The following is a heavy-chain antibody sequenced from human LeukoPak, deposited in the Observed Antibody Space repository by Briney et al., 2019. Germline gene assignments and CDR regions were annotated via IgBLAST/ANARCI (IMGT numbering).Heavy chain of an antibody. CDR2: IYYSGST. CDR1: GGSISSGGYY. Sequence: SETLSLTCTVSGGSISSGGYYWSWIRQHPGKGLEWIGYIYYSGSTYYNPSLKSRVTISVDTSKNQFSLKLSSVTAADTAVYYCARIDYDILTGYYEAVLQNWFDPWGQGTLVTVS. CDR3: ARIDYDILTGYYEAVLQNWFDP. V-gene: IGHV4-31*03. J-gene: IGHJ5*02. D-gene: IGHD3-9*01.